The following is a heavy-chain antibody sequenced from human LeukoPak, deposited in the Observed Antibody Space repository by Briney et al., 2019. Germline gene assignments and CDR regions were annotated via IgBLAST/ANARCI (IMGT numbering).Heavy chain of an antibody. CDR1: GFTFSNYG. D-gene: IGHD3-10*01. CDR3: AKARYHGSGSYHDY. V-gene: IGHV3-23*01. CDR2: ITDSGGST. J-gene: IGHJ4*02. Sequence: GGTLRLSCAASGFTFSNYGMSWVRQAPGKGLEWVSAITDSGGSTYYADSVKGRFTISRDNSKNTLYLQMNSLRAEDTALYYCAKARYHGSGSYHDYWGQGTLVTVSS.